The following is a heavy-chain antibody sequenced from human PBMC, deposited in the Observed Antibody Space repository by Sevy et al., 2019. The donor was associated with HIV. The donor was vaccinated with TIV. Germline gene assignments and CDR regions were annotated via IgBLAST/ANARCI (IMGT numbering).Heavy chain of an antibody. Sequence: SETLSLTCTVSGGSISSYYWNWIRQSPGKGLEWIGYIYYTGSTNYNPSLKSRVTISVDTSKNQFSLKLTSVTAADRAVYYCARELISGRYYGMDVWGQGTTVTVSS. V-gene: IGHV4-59*01. CDR2: IYYTGST. CDR3: ARELISGRYYGMDV. CDR1: GGSISSYY. D-gene: IGHD6-19*01. J-gene: IGHJ6*02.